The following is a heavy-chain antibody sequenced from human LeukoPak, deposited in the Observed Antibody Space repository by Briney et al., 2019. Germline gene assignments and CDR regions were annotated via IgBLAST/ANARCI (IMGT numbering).Heavy chain of an antibody. J-gene: IGHJ4*02. CDR3: AKEGRSLQTY. CDR2: IKEDGTET. V-gene: IGHV3-7*03. D-gene: IGHD5-24*01. Sequence: GGSLRLSCAASGFMFSSNWMSWVRLAPGKGLEWVADIKEDGTETYYVDSVKGRFTISRDNAKNSLYLQMNSLRVEDTAVYYCAKEGRSLQTYWGQGTLVTVSS. CDR1: GFMFSSNW.